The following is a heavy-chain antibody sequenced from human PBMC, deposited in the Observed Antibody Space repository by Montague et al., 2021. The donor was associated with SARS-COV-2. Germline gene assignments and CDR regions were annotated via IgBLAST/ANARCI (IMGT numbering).Heavy chain of an antibody. D-gene: IGHD1-7*01. CDR2: INHSGST. CDR1: GGSFSGYY. CDR3: ARGRTGTTFYYYYYGMDV. J-gene: IGHJ6*02. V-gene: IGHV4-34*01. Sequence: SETLSLTCAVYGGSFSGYYWSWIRQPPGKGLEWIGEINHSGSTNYNPSLKSRVTISVDTSKNQFSLELSSVTAADTAVYYCARGRTGTTFYYYYYGMDVWGQGTTVTVSS.